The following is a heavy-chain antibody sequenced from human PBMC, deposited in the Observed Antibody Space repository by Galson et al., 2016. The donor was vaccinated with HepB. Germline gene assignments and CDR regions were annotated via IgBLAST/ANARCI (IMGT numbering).Heavy chain of an antibody. D-gene: IGHD2-15*01. CDR2: ITSRSNYR. J-gene: IGHJ6*02. CDR1: RFTFSSYS. V-gene: IGHV3-21*01. Sequence: SLRLSCAASRFTFSSYSMTWVRQAPGKGLEWISSITSRSNYRYYADSVKGRFTISRDNTKNSLYLQMNGLRAEDTAVYYCARDPGRYCSGGFSYSNPDYNGMDVWGQGTTVIVSS. CDR3: ARDPGRYCSGGFSYSNPDYNGMDV.